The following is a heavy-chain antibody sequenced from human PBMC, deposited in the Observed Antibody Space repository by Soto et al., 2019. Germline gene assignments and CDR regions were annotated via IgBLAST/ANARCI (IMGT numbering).Heavy chain of an antibody. CDR2: ISYDGSNK. Sequence: QVQLVESGGGVVQPGRSLRLSCAASGFTFSSYAMHWVRQAPGKGLEWVAVISYDGSNKYYADSVKGRFTISRDNSKNTLYLQMNSLRAEDTAVYYCAREGSSWYVGYFDYWGPGTLGTVSS. V-gene: IGHV3-30-3*01. CDR1: GFTFSSYA. D-gene: IGHD6-13*01. CDR3: AREGSSWYVGYFDY. J-gene: IGHJ4*02.